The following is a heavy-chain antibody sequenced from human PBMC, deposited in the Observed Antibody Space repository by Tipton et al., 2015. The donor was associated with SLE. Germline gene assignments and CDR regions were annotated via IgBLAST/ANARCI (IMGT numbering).Heavy chain of an antibody. CDR1: GFTFSTYS. CDR2: ISTSGSVT. J-gene: IGHJ4*02. CDR3: ARDASVANIAAADNDY. V-gene: IGHV3-48*02. D-gene: IGHD6-25*01. Sequence: SLRLSCAASGFTFSTYSMNWMRQAPGKGLEWVSYISTSGSVTHYAESVKGRFTISRDNAQDSLYLQMNSLRDEDTAMYYCARDASVANIAAADNDYWGQGTLVTVSS.